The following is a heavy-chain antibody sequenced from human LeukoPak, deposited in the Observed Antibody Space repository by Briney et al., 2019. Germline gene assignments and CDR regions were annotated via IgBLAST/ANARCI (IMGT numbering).Heavy chain of an antibody. D-gene: IGHD4-23*01. CDR1: GGSISSGSYF. Sequence: PSETLSLTCTVSGGSISSGSYFWSWVRQPAGKGLEWIGRINTRGSTNYNPSLKSRVTISVDTSKNQFSLKLSSVTAADTAVYYCARDRRARDYGGNSVPDYWGQGTLVTVSS. CDR3: ARDRRARDYGGNSVPDY. J-gene: IGHJ4*02. V-gene: IGHV4-61*02. CDR2: INTRGST.